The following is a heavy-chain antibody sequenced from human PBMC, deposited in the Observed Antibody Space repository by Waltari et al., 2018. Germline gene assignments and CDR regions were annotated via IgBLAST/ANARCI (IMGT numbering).Heavy chain of an antibody. J-gene: IGHJ4*02. CDR1: GFTFGAYA. CDR2: IRSKAYGGTT. CDR3: TREAVAGTVDY. D-gene: IGHD6-19*01. V-gene: IGHV3-49*03. Sequence: EVQLVESGGGLVQPGRSLRLSCTASGFTFGAYAMTWFRQAPGKGLEWVGFIRSKAYGGTTEYAASVKGRFTISRDDSKSIAYLQMNSLKTEETAGYYCTREAVAGTVDYWGQGTLVTVSS.